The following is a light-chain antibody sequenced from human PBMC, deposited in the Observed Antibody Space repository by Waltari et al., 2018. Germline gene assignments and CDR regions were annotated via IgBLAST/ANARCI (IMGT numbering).Light chain of an antibody. CDR1: NSNIGAGYD. CDR2: GYN. Sequence: QSVLTQPPSVSGAPGQRVTISCTGSNSNIGAGYDGHWYQQFPGTAPKLLIFGYNTRPTGVPDRFSASNSGTSASLTSTGLQAEDEADYYCQSYDISLSAWVFGGGTKLAVL. V-gene: IGLV1-40*01. CDR3: QSYDISLSAWV. J-gene: IGLJ3*02.